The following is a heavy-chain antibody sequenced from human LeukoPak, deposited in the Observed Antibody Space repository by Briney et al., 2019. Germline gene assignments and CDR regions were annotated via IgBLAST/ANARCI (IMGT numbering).Heavy chain of an antibody. CDR1: GASISGGTYY. CDR2: IYYTGST. V-gene: IGHV4-39*01. CDR3: ARRGGSGRAFDY. J-gene: IGHJ4*02. Sequence: SETVSLTCSVSGASISGGTYYWGWIRQPPGKGLEWIGSIYYTGSTYDNPSLKSRVTISVDTSKNQFSLKLSSVTAADTAVYYCARRGGSGRAFDYWGQGTLVTVSS. D-gene: IGHD1-26*01.